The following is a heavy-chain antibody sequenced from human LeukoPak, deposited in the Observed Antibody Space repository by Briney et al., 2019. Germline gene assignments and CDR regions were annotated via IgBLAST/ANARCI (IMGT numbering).Heavy chain of an antibody. Sequence: SETLSLTCSVSGGSINTYSWNWIRQPPGKGLEWIGRVYYSGSSNYNPSLKSRVAISVDTSKNQFSLKLSSVTAADTAVYYCATSRLVTYNWFDPWGQGTLVTVSS. CDR3: ATSRLVTYNWFDP. J-gene: IGHJ5*02. D-gene: IGHD3-9*01. V-gene: IGHV4-59*01. CDR1: GGSINTYS. CDR2: VYYSGSS.